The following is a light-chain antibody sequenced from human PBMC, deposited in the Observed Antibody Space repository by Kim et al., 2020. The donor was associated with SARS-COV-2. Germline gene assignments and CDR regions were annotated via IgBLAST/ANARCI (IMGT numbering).Light chain of an antibody. Sequence: EILMTQSPATLSVSPGKRATLSCRASRSISSTLAWYQHKPGQAPRLLIYGASTRATGVPARFSAGGSGTEFTLTISSLQSEDFAIYYCQQYSDWPGGTFGQGTKLEIK. CDR3: QQYSDWPGGT. V-gene: IGKV3-15*01. CDR2: GAS. CDR1: RSISST. J-gene: IGKJ2*02.